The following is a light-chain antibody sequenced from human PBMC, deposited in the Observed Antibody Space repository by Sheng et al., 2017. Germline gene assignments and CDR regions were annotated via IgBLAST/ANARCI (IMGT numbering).Light chain of an antibody. V-gene: IGKV4-1*01. Sequence: DIVMTQSPESLAVSLGERATINCKSSQSVLYRSNEKNYLSWYQQKPGQPPKLLMHWASTRESGVPDRFSGSGSGTDFTLTINTPQAEDVAVYYCQQYYAIPLTFGGGTKVEIK. CDR2: WAS. CDR1: QSVLYRSNEKNY. CDR3: QQYYAIPLT. J-gene: IGKJ4*01.